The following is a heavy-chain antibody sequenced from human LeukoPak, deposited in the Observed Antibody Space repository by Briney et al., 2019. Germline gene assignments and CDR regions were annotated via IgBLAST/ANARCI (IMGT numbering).Heavy chain of an antibody. V-gene: IGHV4-4*02. CDR2: IYHSGIT. J-gene: IGHJ4*02. CDR1: GGSISSNNW. Sequence: SETLSLTCAVSGGSISSNNWWSWVRQPPGKGLEWIGEIYHSGITSYNPSLKSRVTISVDKSKNQFSLKLSSVTAADTAVYYCAGLVGRYSSGLYYYYFDYWGQGTLVTVSS. CDR3: AGLVGRYSSGLYYYYFDY. D-gene: IGHD3-22*01.